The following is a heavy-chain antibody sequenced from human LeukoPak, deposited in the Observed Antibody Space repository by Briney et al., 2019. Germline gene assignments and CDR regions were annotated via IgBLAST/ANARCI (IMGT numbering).Heavy chain of an antibody. CDR3: AKSDCGGDGCKLLNY. CDR1: GFTFRSYA. Sequence: PAGGSLRLSCAASGFTFRSYAMSWVRQPPGKGLEWVSAVSDSGDATRYADSVKGRFTISRDNSKDTLYLQMNSLRAEDTAVYFCAKSDCGGDGCKLLNYWGQGTLVTVSS. V-gene: IGHV3-23*01. J-gene: IGHJ4*02. CDR2: VSDSGDAT. D-gene: IGHD2-21*01.